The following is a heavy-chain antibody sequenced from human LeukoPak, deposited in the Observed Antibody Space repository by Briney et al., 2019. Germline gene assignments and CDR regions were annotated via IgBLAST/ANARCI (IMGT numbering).Heavy chain of an antibody. CDR2: ISGSGGST. J-gene: IGHJ6*03. V-gene: IGHV3-23*01. D-gene: IGHD4-11*01. CDR1: GFTFSSYA. CDR3: AKAGGDSGYSNYVLYYYYYMDV. Sequence: PGGSLRLSCAASGFTFSSYAMSWVRQAPGKGLEWVSAISGSGGSTYYADSVKGRFTISRDNSKNTLYLQMDSLRGEDTAVYHCAKAGGDSGYSNYVLYYYYYMDVWGKGTTVTVSS.